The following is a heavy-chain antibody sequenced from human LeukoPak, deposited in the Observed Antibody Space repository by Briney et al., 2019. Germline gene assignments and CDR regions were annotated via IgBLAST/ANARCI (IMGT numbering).Heavy chain of an antibody. CDR3: ARDSSSGYYTH. J-gene: IGHJ4*02. V-gene: IGHV3-21*01. D-gene: IGHD3-22*01. CDR2: ISTSRSYI. CDR1: GFTFSNYN. Sequence: PGGSLRLSCAAPGFTFSNYNMNWVRLAPGKGLEWVSSISTSRSYIHYADSVKGRFTISRENAKNSLYLQMNSLRAEDTAVYYCARDSSSGYYTHWGQGILVTVSS.